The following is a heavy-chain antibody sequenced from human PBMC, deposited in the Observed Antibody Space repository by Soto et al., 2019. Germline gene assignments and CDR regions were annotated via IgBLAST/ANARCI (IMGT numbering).Heavy chain of an antibody. J-gene: IGHJ2*01. CDR2: IIPILGIA. CDR1: GGTFSSYT. Sequence: GASVKVCCKASGGTFSSYTISWVRQAPGRGLEWMGRIIPILGIANYAQKFQGRVTITADKSTSTAYMELSSLRSEDTAVYYCARGGDYGDYPFYWYFDLWGRGTLVTVSS. D-gene: IGHD4-17*01. V-gene: IGHV1-69*02. CDR3: ARGGDYGDYPFYWYFDL.